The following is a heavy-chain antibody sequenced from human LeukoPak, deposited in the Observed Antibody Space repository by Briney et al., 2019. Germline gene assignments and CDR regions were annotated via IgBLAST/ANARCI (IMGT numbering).Heavy chain of an antibody. Sequence: GGSLRLSCAASGFTFSSYSMNWVRQAPGKGLEWVSSISSSSSYIYYADSVKGRFTISRDNSKNTLYLQMNSLRAEDTAVYYCARDLSLGSGEFWGPGTLVTVSS. CDR1: GFTFSSYS. J-gene: IGHJ4*02. D-gene: IGHD3-10*01. CDR2: ISSSSSYI. V-gene: IGHV3-21*01. CDR3: ARDLSLGSGEF.